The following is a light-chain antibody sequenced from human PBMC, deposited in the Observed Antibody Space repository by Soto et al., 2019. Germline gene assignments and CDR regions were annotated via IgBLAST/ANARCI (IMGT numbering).Light chain of an antibody. Sequence: DIQMTQSPSSLSASVGDRVTITCRASQTIRTYFNWYQQKPGKAPQLLIYSTSTLQTGVPSRFSCSGSGREFTLTISSLQPEDSATYFCQQSYSTPQTFGQGTTVEIK. CDR2: STS. J-gene: IGKJ1*01. CDR3: QQSYSTPQT. V-gene: IGKV1-39*01. CDR1: QTIRTY.